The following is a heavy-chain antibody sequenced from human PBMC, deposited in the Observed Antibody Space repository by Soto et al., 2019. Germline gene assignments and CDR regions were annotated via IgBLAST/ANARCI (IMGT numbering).Heavy chain of an antibody. CDR2: MSFDGSIK. V-gene: IGHV3-30*03. CDR1: GFIFSSYG. CDR3: ATIAVPPAFDI. J-gene: IGHJ3*02. D-gene: IGHD6-19*01. Sequence: ESVGGVVQPGRSLRLSCAASGFIFSSYGMNWVRQAPGKGLEWVAVMSFDGSIKYYADSVKGRFTISRDNSKNTLYLQMNSQRAKDTAVYYCATIAVPPAFDIWGQGTMVTVSS.